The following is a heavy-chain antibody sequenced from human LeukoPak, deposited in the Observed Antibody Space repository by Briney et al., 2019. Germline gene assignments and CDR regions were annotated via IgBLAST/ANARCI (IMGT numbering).Heavy chain of an antibody. V-gene: IGHV3-21*01. Sequence: GSLRLSCAASGFTFSSYSMNWVRQAPGKGLEWVSSISSSSSYIYYADSVKGRFTISRDNAKNSLYLQMNSLRAEDTAVYYCARDGDDTSGYFSPFDYWGQGTLVTVSS. D-gene: IGHD3-22*01. CDR2: ISSSSSYI. CDR1: GFTFSSYS. CDR3: ARDGDDTSGYFSPFDY. J-gene: IGHJ4*02.